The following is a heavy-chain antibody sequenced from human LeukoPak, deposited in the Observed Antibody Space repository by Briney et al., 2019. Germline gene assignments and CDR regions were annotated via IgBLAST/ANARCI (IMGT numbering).Heavy chain of an antibody. V-gene: IGHV1-18*01. CDR1: GYTFSDYD. CDR2: ISADNSNT. CDR3: TRGSHWFDP. Sequence: ATVKLSCTASGYTFSDYDITWVRQPPGQGLERMGRISADNSNTNYAQILRRRLTMTAHTSAHTAYMEWRRLRSDDTAVYYCTRGSHWFDPGGQGTLVTVSS. J-gene: IGHJ5*02.